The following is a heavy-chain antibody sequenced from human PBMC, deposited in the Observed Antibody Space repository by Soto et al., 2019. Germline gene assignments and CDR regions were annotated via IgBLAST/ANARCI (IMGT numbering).Heavy chain of an antibody. Sequence: EVQLLESGGGLVQPGGSLRLSCAASGFTFSSYAMSWVRQAPGKGLEWVSSVSHSDGSTYYAASVKGRFTISRDNSKSTLYMQMDSLRAEDTAVYYCAKRPTTLTTWGPFDIWGQGTMVTVSS. J-gene: IGHJ3*02. CDR2: VSHSDGST. D-gene: IGHD4-17*01. CDR3: AKRPTTLTTWGPFDI. CDR1: GFTFSSYA. V-gene: IGHV3-23*01.